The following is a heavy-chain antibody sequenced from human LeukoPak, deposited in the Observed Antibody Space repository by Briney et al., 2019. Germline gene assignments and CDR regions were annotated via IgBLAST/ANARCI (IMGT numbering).Heavy chain of an antibody. Sequence: SETLSLTCTVSGGSISSGDYYWSWIRQPPGKGLEWIGYIYYSGSTYYNPSLKSRVTISVDTSKNQFSLKLSSVTAADTAVYYCAQGGDYSSSSVFDYWGRGTLVTVSS. V-gene: IGHV4-30-4*08. D-gene: IGHD6-6*01. J-gene: IGHJ4*02. CDR2: IYYSGST. CDR1: GGSISSGDYY. CDR3: AQGGDYSSSSVFDY.